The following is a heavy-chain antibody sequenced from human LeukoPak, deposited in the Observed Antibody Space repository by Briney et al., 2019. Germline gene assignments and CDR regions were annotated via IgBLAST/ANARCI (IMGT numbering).Heavy chain of an antibody. V-gene: IGHV1-2*02. CDR2: INPNSGGT. Sequence: ASVKVSCKASGYSFTGYLIHWVRQAPGQGLEWMGWINPNSGGTNYAQKFQGRVTMTRDPSISTAYMELRRLTSDDTAVYYCARVFGRQDYYDSSGYLDYWGQGTPVTVSS. J-gene: IGHJ4*02. CDR1: GYSFTGYL. CDR3: ARVFGRQDYYDSSGYLDY. D-gene: IGHD3-22*01.